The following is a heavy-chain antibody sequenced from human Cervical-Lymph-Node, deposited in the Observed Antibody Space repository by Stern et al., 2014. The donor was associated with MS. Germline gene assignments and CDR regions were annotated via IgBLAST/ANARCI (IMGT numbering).Heavy chain of an antibody. CDR3: ASWEWELLTPFDY. V-gene: IGHV3-21*01. CDR2: ISSSSSYI. J-gene: IGHJ4*02. CDR1: GFTFSSYS. D-gene: IGHD1-26*01. Sequence: EVQLLQSGGGLVKPGGSLRLSCAASGFTFSSYSMNWVRQAPGKGLEWVSSISSSSSYIYYADSVKGRFTISRDNAKNSLYLQMNSLRAEDTAVYYCASWEWELLTPFDYWGQGTLVTVSS.